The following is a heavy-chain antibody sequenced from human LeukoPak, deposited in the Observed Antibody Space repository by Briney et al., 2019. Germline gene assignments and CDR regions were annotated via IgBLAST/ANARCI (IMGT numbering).Heavy chain of an antibody. Sequence: ASVKVSCKASGYTFTINGISWVRQAPGQGLEWLGWVSAKSGNTIYAERFQGRVSMARNTSTGTAYMDLTSLRYDDTAVYYCARDRWYAFDLWGQGTLLTVSS. J-gene: IGHJ4*02. CDR3: ARDRWYAFDL. V-gene: IGHV1-18*01. CDR2: VSAKSGNT. CDR1: GYTFTING. D-gene: IGHD6-13*01.